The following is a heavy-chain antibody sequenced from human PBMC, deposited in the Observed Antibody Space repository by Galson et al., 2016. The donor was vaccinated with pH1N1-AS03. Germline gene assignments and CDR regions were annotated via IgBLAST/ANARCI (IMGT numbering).Heavy chain of an antibody. CDR2: ISYDGGDK. D-gene: IGHD3-16*02. V-gene: IGHV3-30-3*01. CDR1: GFTFSTHT. CDR3: ARDRYFSGWSNEGWFDP. J-gene: IGHJ5*02. Sequence: SLRLSCAASGFTFSTHTMHWVRQAPGKGLEWVAAISYDGGDKLYADSVKGRFTISRDNSKNTLYLQVNSLRAEDTAVYYCARDRYFSGWSNEGWFDPWGPGTLVTVSS.